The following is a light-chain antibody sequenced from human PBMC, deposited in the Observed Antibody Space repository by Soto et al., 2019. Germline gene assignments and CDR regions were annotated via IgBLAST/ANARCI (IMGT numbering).Light chain of an antibody. CDR2: RNS. CDR3: QSYDSSLSGVV. CDR1: SSNIGAGYD. J-gene: IGLJ3*02. Sequence: QSVLTQPPSVSGAPGQGVTISCTGSSSNIGAGYDVHWYQQLPGTAPKLLIYRNSNRPSGVPDRFFGSKSGTSASLAITGLQAEDEADYYCQSYDSSLSGVVFGGGTELTVL. V-gene: IGLV1-40*01.